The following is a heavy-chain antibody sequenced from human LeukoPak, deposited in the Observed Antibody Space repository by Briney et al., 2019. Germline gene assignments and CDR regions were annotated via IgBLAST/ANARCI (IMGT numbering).Heavy chain of an antibody. J-gene: IGHJ6*02. D-gene: IGHD3-10*01. CDR2: MSYSGST. CDR3: ARDSFYYGSRTSFYGMDV. Sequence: PSETLSLTCTVSGGSISNYYWSWIPQPPGEGLEWIGYMSYSGSTDYNPSLKSRVTISVDTSQNQFSLKLRSMTAADTAVYYCARDSFYYGSRTSFYGMDVWGQGTTVTVSS. CDR1: GGSISNYY. V-gene: IGHV4-59*01.